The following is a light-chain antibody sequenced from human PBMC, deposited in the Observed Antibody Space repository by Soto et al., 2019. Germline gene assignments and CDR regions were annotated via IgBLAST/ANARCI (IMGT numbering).Light chain of an antibody. V-gene: IGLV2-14*01. CDR1: SSDVSGHNS. J-gene: IGLJ1*01. CDR2: DVS. Sequence: QSALTQPASVSGSPGQSITISCTGTSSDVSGHNSVSWYRQDPGKAPKLMIYDVSNRPSGVSDRFSGSKSGNTASLTISGLQIEDEADYYCSSFTSSVTYVFGTGTKVTVL. CDR3: SSFTSSVTYV.